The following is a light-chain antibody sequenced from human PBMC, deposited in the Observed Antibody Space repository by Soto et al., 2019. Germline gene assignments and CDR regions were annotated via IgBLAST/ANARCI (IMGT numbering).Light chain of an antibody. V-gene: IGKV4-1*01. J-gene: IGKJ4*01. CDR3: QQYYDTPLT. CDR1: QSIVYSSNNRDY. Sequence: IVMTQSPDSLAVSLGERATINCKSSQSIVYSSNNRDYLAWYQQKPGQPPTLLIYWASTRESGVPDRFSGSGSGTDFTLTISSLQAEEVAVYYCQQYYDTPLTFGGGTKVEI. CDR2: WAS.